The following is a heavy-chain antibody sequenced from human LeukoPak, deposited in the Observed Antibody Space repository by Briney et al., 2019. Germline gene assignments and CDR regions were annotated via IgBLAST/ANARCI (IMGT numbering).Heavy chain of an antibody. CDR3: ARTYCAEDCSIRYFDY. D-gene: IGHD2-21*02. Sequence: ASVKVSCKASGYTFTSYGISWVRQAPGQGLEWLGIINPSGGDTKYAQKFQGRVTLTRDKSTSTVYMELSSLTSDDTAVYYCARTYCAEDCSIRYFDYWGQGTLVTVSS. CDR2: INPSGGDT. V-gene: IGHV1-46*01. J-gene: IGHJ4*02. CDR1: GYTFTSYG.